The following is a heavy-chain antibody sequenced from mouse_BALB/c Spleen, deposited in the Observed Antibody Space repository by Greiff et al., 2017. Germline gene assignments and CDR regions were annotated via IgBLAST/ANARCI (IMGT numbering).Heavy chain of an antibody. CDR2: IWGDGST. Sequence: VQLQQSGPGLVAPSQSLSITCTVSGFSLTGYGVNWVRQPPGKGLEWLGMIWGDGSTDYNSALKSRLSISKDNSKSQVFLKMNSLQTDDTARYYCARDPFITTATYYAMDYWGQGTSVTVSS. V-gene: IGHV2-6-7*01. CDR3: ARDPFITTATYYAMDY. D-gene: IGHD1-2*01. CDR1: GFSLTGYG. J-gene: IGHJ4*01.